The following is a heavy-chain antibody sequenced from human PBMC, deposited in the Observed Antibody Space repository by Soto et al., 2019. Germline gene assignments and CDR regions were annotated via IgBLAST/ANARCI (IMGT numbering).Heavy chain of an antibody. D-gene: IGHD2-2*01. Sequence: QVQLVRSGAEVKKPGSSVKVSCKASGGTFSSYAIRWVRQAPGHGLEWMGGLIPIFGTANYSQKFQCRVTITAAGSTSTAYMELSRLRSADTDVYYCACIVVVPAAMGYDYYGMDVWGHGTTVTVSS. CDR3: ACIVVVPAAMGYDYYGMDV. V-gene: IGHV1-69*01. CDR2: LIPIFGTA. J-gene: IGHJ6*02. CDR1: GGTFSSYA.